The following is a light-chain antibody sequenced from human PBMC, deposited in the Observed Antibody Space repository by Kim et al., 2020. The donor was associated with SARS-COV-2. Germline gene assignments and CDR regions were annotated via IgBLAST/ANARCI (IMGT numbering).Light chain of an antibody. V-gene: IGLV3-19*01. CDR1: NLRSYY. CDR3: QSRDSGGKVV. Sequence: AWGQTVRFTCQGDNLRSYYATWYQQRPRQAPVLVIYGRNNRPSGIPDRFSGSASGDTASLTISGTQAEDEADFYCQSRDSGGKVVFGGGTQLTVL. J-gene: IGLJ2*01. CDR2: GRN.